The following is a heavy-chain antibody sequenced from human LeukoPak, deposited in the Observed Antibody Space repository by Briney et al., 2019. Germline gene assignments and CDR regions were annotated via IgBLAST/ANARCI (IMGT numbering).Heavy chain of an antibody. J-gene: IGHJ5*02. CDR3: ARGRGSSGWYRASGWFDP. CDR1: GGSFSGYY. CDR2: INHSGST. D-gene: IGHD6-19*01. Sequence: SETLSLTCAVYGGSFSGYYWSWIRQPPGKGLGWIGEINHSGSTNYNPSLKSRVTISVDTSKNQFSLKLSSVTAADTAVYYCARGRGSSGWYRASGWFDPWGQGTLVTVSS. V-gene: IGHV4-34*01.